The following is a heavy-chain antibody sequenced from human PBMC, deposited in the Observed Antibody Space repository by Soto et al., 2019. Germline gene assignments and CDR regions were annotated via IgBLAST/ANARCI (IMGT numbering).Heavy chain of an antibody. CDR2: INSDGSTI. D-gene: IGHD4-4*01. V-gene: IGHV3-74*01. CDR1: GFTFSPYW. CDR3: TTITP. J-gene: IGHJ4*02. Sequence: EVQLVESGGGLVQPGGSLRLSCAASGFTFSPYWMHWVRRAPGKGLVWVSRINSDGSTISYADSVKDRFTISRDNAKNTLSLQMNSLRAEDTAVYYCTTITPWGQGTLVTVSS.